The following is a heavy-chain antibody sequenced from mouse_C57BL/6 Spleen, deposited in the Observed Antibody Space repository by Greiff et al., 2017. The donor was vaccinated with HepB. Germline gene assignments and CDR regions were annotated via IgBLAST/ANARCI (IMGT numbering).Heavy chain of an antibody. CDR3: ARGWSDYAYLFGC. CDR1: GYTFTSYW. V-gene: IGHV1-55*01. D-gene: IGHD2-2*01. J-gene: IGHJ2*01. CDR2: IYPGSGST. Sequence: QVQLQQPGAELVKPGASVKMSCKASGYTFTSYWITWVKQRPGQGLEWIGDIYPGSGSTNYNEKFKSKATLTADTSSSTAYMQLRSLTSEDSAVYFCARGWSDYAYLFGCWGQGTTVTVSS.